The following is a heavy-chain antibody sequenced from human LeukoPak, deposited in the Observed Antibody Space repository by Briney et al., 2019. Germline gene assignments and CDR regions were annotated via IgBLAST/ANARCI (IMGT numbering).Heavy chain of an antibody. CDR2: ISYDGSNK. CDR3: ARELYGLRPLDY. J-gene: IGHJ4*02. D-gene: IGHD2-2*02. CDR1: GFTFSSYA. Sequence: GGSLRLSCAASGFTFSSYAMHWVRQAPGNGLEWVAVISYDGSNKYYADSVKGRFTISRDNSKNTLYLQMNSLRAEDTAVYYCARELYGLRPLDYWGQGTLVTVSS. V-gene: IGHV3-30*04.